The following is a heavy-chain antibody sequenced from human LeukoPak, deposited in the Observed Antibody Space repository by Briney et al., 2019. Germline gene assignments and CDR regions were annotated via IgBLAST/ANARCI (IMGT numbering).Heavy chain of an antibody. CDR1: GFTFSSYA. J-gene: IGHJ6*03. CDR3: AREGRIMITFGDMSQTFYYYYMDV. D-gene: IGHD3-16*01. Sequence: GGSLRLSCAASGFTFSSYAMSWVRQAPGKGLEWVSSISSSSSYIYYADSVKGRFTISRDNAKNSLYLQMNSLRAEDTAVYYCAREGRIMITFGDMSQTFYYYYMDVWGKGTTDTVSS. V-gene: IGHV3-21*01. CDR2: ISSSSSYI.